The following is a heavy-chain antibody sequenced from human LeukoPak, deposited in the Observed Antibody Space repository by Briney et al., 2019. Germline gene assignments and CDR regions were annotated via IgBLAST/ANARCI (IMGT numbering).Heavy chain of an antibody. V-gene: IGHV3-33*06. D-gene: IGHD1-26*01. CDR2: IWFDGSNK. Sequence: GRSLRLSCAASGFTFISYGMHCVRQAPGKGLECGAVIWFDGSNKYYADSVKGRFTISRDNSKNTLYLQMNSLRAEDTAVYYCAKSPDPSGSYYDYCGQGTLVTVSS. CDR1: GFTFISYG. CDR3: AKSPDPSGSYYDY. J-gene: IGHJ4*02.